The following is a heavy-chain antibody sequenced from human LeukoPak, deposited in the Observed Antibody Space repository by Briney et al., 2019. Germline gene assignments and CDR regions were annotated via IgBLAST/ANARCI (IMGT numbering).Heavy chain of an antibody. CDR3: ARDLATVTTGWYYYYGMDV. J-gene: IGHJ6*02. CDR1: GYTFTSYG. D-gene: IGHD4-17*01. CDR2: ISAYNGNT. V-gene: IGHV1-18*01. Sequence: ASVKVSCKASGYTFTSYGISWVRQAPGQGLEWMGWISAYNGNTNYAQKLQGRVTMTTDTSTSTAYMELRCLRSDDTAVYYCARDLATVTTGWYYYYGMDVWGQGTTVTVSS.